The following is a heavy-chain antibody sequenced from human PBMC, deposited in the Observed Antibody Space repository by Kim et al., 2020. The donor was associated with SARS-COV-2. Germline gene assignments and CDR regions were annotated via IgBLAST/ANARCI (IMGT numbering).Heavy chain of an antibody. D-gene: IGHD3-10*01. V-gene: IGHV4-39*01. CDR3: ARQSVLLWFGELLLPFDY. Sequence: SETLSLTCTVSGGSISSSSYYWGWIRQPPGKGLEWIGSIYYSGSTYYNPSLKSRVTISVDTSKNQFSLKLSSVTAADTAVYYCARQSVLLWFGELLLPFDYWGQGTLVTVSS. CDR1: GGSISSSSYY. CDR2: IYYSGST. J-gene: IGHJ4*02.